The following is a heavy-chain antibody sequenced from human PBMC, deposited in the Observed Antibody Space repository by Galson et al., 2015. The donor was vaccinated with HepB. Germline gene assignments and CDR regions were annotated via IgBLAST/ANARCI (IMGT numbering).Heavy chain of an antibody. Sequence: SVKVSCKASGHTFTTYSISWVRHAPGQGLEWMGGIIPFYGTTNYAQNFQGRVTITADESMSTAYIELSSLRSEDTAGYYCARGPTTVSIPFWYFDLWGRGTLVTVSS. D-gene: IGHD4-17*01. V-gene: IGHV1-69*13. CDR3: ARGPTTVSIPFWYFDL. J-gene: IGHJ2*01. CDR1: GHTFTTYS. CDR2: IIPFYGTT.